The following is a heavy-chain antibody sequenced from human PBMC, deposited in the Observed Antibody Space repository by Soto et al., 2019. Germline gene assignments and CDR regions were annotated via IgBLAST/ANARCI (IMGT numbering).Heavy chain of an antibody. Sequence: PGGSLRLSCVVSGITFSTYRMHWVRQAPGKGLVWVSHIKSDGTVTHYTDSVRGRFIISRDNAKNTLFLQMNSLRAEDTAVYYCATQVRYCISTSCYSQVLYSYWGQRTLVTVSS. V-gene: IGHV3-74*01. J-gene: IGHJ4*02. CDR1: GITFSTYR. CDR3: ATQVRYCISTSCYSQVLYSY. D-gene: IGHD2-2*02. CDR2: IKSDGTVT.